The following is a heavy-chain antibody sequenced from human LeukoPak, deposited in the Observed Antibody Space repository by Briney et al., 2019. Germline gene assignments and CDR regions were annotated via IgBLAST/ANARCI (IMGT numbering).Heavy chain of an antibody. V-gene: IGHV1-2*02. J-gene: IGHJ5*02. CDR3: ARASFWESPINWFAP. D-gene: IGHD3-16*01. CDR1: GYTFTGYY. Sequence: GASVKVSCKASGYTFTGYYIHWVRQAPGQGLEWMGWINPNSGGTNYAQKFQGRVTMTRDTSISTAYMELSRLTSDDTAVYYCARASFWESPINWFAPWGQGTLVTVSS. CDR2: INPNSGGT.